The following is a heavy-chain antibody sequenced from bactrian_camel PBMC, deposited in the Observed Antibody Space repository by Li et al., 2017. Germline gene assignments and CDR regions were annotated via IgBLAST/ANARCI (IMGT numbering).Heavy chain of an antibody. CDR3: AADSAALVRGAPEAADFGY. J-gene: IGHJ6*01. CDR1: GATYSVA. CDR2: IDSRGAT. Sequence: VQLVESGGGSVQAGGSLRLSCTYSGATYSVAWFRRQGPGKQREGVAVIDSRGATIYADSVKGRFTISQDNARTTLYLQMNSLKPDDTAMYYCAADSAALVRGAPEAADFGYWGQGTQVTVS. D-gene: IGHD2*01. V-gene: IGHV3S57*01.